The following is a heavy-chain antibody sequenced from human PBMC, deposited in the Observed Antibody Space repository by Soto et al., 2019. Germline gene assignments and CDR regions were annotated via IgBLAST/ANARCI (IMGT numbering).Heavy chain of an antibody. CDR2: IAYDGRNK. J-gene: IGHJ4*02. Sequence: PGGSLRLSCAASGFTFSDYAMHWVRQAPGKGLEWVAVIAYDGRNKYYADSVKGRFTISRDNSKNTLYLQMNSLRIEDTAVYYCARELERVFDYWGQGTLVTVSS. V-gene: IGHV3-30*04. D-gene: IGHD1-1*01. CDR3: ARELERVFDY. CDR1: GFTFSDYA.